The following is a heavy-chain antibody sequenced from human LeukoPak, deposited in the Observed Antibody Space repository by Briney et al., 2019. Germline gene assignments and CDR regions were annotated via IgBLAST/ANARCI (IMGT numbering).Heavy chain of an antibody. CDR2: IRPYKGKT. CDR3: ARDLTAGGDGQGY. V-gene: IGHV1-18*01. Sequence: ASVKVSCKASGYIFATYGVSWVRQAPGQGLEWMGWIRPYKGKTNYAQKLQGRVTMTTVTSTSTAHMELRSLRTDDTAVYYCARDLTAGGDGQGYWGQGTLVTVSS. D-gene: IGHD2-21*01. J-gene: IGHJ4*02. CDR1: GYIFATYG.